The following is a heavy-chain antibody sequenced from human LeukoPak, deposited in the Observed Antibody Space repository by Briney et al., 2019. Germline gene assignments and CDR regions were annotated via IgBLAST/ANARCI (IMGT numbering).Heavy chain of an antibody. V-gene: IGHV3-23*01. D-gene: IGHD3-22*01. CDR3: AKNPVDGIVVVPGATYYFDY. CDR1: GFTFSSYV. CDR2: ISGSGGST. Sequence: PGGSLRLSCAASGFTFSSYVMSWVRQAPGKGLEWVSAISGSGGSTYYADSVKGRFTTYRDHSKNISYLQMTSLRAEDAAVYYCAKNPVDGIVVVPGATYYFDYWGQGTLVTVSS. J-gene: IGHJ4*02.